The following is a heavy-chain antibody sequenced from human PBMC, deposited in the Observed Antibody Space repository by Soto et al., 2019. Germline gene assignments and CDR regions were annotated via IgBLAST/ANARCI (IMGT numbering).Heavy chain of an antibody. V-gene: IGHV3-23*01. CDR3: ANPTLEIVVLPATTFYS. D-gene: IGHD2-2*03. Sequence: GGSLRVSCAASGFTFSSDAMSWVRQAPGKGLEWVSAISGSGGSTYYADSVKGRFTISRDNSKNTLYLQMNSLRAEDTAVYYCANPTLEIVVLPATTFYSRGEGTL. CDR1: GFTFSSDA. CDR2: ISGSGGST. J-gene: IGHJ4*02.